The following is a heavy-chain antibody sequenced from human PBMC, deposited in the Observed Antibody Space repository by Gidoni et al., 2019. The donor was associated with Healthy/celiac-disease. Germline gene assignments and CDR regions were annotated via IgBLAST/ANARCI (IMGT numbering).Heavy chain of an antibody. V-gene: IGHV4-34*01. Sequence: QVQLQTWGAGRLKPSETLSLTCAVSGGSFSGYYWSWIRQPPGKGLELIGEINHSGSTNYNPSLKSRVTISVDTSKNQFSLKLSSVTAADTAVYYCARAVNCSSTSCRPETSIAAAGELDYWGQGTLVTVSS. CDR3: ARAVNCSSTSCRPETSIAAAGELDY. J-gene: IGHJ4*02. CDR2: INHSGST. D-gene: IGHD2-2*01. CDR1: GGSFSGYY.